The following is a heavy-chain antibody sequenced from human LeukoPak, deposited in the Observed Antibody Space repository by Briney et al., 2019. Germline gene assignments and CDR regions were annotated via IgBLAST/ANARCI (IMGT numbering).Heavy chain of an antibody. CDR2: IYSGGST. CDR3: ARAYNRGYSYGTGYYFDY. V-gene: IGHV3-53*01. D-gene: IGHD5-18*01. Sequence: GGSLRLSCAASGFTVSSNYMSWVRQAPGKGLEWVSVIYSGGSTYYADSVKGRFTISRDNSKNTLYLQMNSLRAEDTAVYYCARAYNRGYSYGTGYYFDYWGQGTLVTVSS. CDR1: GFTVSSNY. J-gene: IGHJ4*02.